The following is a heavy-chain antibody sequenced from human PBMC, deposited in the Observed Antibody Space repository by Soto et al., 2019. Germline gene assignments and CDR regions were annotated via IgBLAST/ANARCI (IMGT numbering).Heavy chain of an antibody. D-gene: IGHD3-3*01. CDR2: IYYSGST. J-gene: IGHJ4*02. CDR3: ARVRGGTWFFGVAKYYFDY. V-gene: IGHV4-59*01. CDR1: GGSISSYY. Sequence: SETLSLTCTVSGGSISSYYWSWIRQPPGKGLEWIGYIYYSGSTNYNPSLKSRVTISVDTSKNQFSLKLSSVTAADTAVYYCARVRGGTWFFGVAKYYFDYWGQGTLVTVSS.